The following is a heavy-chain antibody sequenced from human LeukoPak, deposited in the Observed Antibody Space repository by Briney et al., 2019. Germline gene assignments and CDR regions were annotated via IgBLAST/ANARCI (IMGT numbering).Heavy chain of an antibody. CDR3: AKGSSGSRPYYFDY. CDR2: ITDSGGST. Sequence: PGGSLRLSCAASGFTFSSYAMSWVRQAPGEGLEWVSAITDSGGSTYYSDSVKGRFTISRDNSKNTLYLQMNTLRAEDTAIYYCAKGSSGSRPYYFDYWGQGTLVTASS. J-gene: IGHJ4*02. CDR1: GFTFSSYA. V-gene: IGHV3-23*01. D-gene: IGHD3-22*01.